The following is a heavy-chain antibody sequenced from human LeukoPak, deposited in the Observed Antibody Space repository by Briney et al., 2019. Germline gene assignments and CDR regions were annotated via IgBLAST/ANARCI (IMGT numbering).Heavy chain of an antibody. CDR2: IYYSGST. J-gene: IGHJ4*02. V-gene: IGHV4-61*05. CDR3: AKYGYSYGPYYFDY. Sequence: SETLSLTCTVSGGLISSSSYYWGWIRQPPGKGLEWIGYIYYSGSTNYNPSLKSRVTISVDTSKNQFSLKLSSVTAADTAVYYCAKYGYSYGPYYFDYWGQGTLVTVSS. CDR1: GGLISSSSYY. D-gene: IGHD5-18*01.